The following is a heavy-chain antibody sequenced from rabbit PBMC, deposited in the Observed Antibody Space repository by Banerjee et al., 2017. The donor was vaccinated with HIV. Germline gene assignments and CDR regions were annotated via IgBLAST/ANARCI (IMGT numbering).Heavy chain of an antibody. V-gene: IGHV1S7*01. CDR3: ARDLSYISGRGANDL. J-gene: IGHJ4*01. CDR1: GFDFSNYY. CDR2: IDPVLGVT. Sequence: QSLEESGGDLVKPGASLTLTCTASGFDFSNYYMSWVRQAPGKGLEWIGYIDPVLGVTYYASWVNGRFTISSHNAQNTLYLQLNSLTAADTATYFCARDLSYISGRGANDLWGPGT. D-gene: IGHD4-1*01.